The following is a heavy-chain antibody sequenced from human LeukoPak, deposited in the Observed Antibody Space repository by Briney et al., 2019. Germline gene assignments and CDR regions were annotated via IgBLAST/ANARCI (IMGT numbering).Heavy chain of an antibody. CDR2: ISSSSSYI. Sequence: GGSLRLSCAASGFTFSSYSMNWVRQAPGKGLEWVSSISSSSSYIYYAESVKGRLTISRDNAKNSMYLQMNSLRAEDTAVYYCARGPSGWYVRGAFDIWGQGTMVTVSS. D-gene: IGHD6-19*01. CDR1: GFTFSSYS. V-gene: IGHV3-21*01. J-gene: IGHJ3*02. CDR3: ARGPSGWYVRGAFDI.